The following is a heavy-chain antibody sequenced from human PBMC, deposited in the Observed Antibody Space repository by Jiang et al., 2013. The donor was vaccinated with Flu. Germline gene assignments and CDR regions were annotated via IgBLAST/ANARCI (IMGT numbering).Heavy chain of an antibody. V-gene: IGHV4-39*01. CDR3: ATTLSSGWYEGYYYYGMDV. CDR2: IYYSGST. CDR1: GGSISSSSYY. J-gene: IGHJ6*02. D-gene: IGHD6-19*01. Sequence: GLVKPSETLSLTCTVSGGSISSSSYYWGWIRQPPGKGLEWIGSIYYSGSTYYNPSLKSRVTISVDTSKNQFSLKLSSVTAADTAVYYCATTLSSGWYEGYYYYGMDVWGQGTTVTVSS.